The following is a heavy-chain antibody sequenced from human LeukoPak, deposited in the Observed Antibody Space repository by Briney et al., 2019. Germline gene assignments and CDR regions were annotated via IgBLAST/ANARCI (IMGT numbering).Heavy chain of an antibody. D-gene: IGHD3-3*01. CDR2: ISGSGGST. V-gene: IGHV3-23*01. Sequence: PGGSLRLSCAASGFTFSSYAMSWVRQAPGKGLEWVSAISGSGGSTYYAGSVKGRFTISRDNSKNTLYLQMNSLRAEDTAVYYCAKGGFLEGHAFDIWGQGTMVTVSS. CDR3: AKGGFLEGHAFDI. CDR1: GFTFSSYA. J-gene: IGHJ3*02.